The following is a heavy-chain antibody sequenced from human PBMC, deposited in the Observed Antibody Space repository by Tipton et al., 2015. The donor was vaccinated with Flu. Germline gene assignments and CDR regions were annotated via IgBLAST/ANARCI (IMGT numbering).Heavy chain of an antibody. D-gene: IGHD2-2*01. J-gene: IGHJ4*02. Sequence: TLSLTCTVSNGTISSYYWSWIRQPAGKGLEWIGRIHSSGGTNYNPSLKSRVTTSVDTSKNQFSLKVNSVTAADTAVYYCASGACSSSTCPKGGFDNWGQGTLVVVSS. V-gene: IGHV4-4*07. CDR2: IHSSGGT. CDR3: ASGACSSSTCPKGGFDN. CDR1: NGTISSYY.